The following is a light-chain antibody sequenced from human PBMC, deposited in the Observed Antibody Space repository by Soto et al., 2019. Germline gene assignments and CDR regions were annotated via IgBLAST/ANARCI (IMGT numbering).Light chain of an antibody. CDR1: TSDVGTYKF. J-gene: IGLJ2*01. CDR2: EVS. Sequence: QSALTQPASVSGSPGQSITISCTGTTSDVGTYKFVSWYQQHPGIAPKLMIYEVSERPSGVSNRFSGSKSGNTASLTISGLQAEDEADYCCCSHAGSHVIFGGGTKLTVL. CDR3: CSHAGSHVI. V-gene: IGLV2-23*02.